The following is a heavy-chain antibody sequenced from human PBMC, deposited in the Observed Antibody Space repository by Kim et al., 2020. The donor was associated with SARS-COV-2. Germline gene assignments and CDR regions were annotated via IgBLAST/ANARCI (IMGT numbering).Heavy chain of an antibody. CDR2: ISYEGSKK. CDR3: AKQGDIFELNTYYVMDL. V-gene: IGHV3-30*18. Sequence: GGSLRLSCAASGFSFNNYGMHWVRQAPGKGLEWVAFISYEGSKKQYLDSLTGRFTVSRDYSKNTLYLQMNSLTAEDTAVYYCAKQGDIFELNTYYVMDLWGQETADTFS. CDR1: GFSFNNYG. D-gene: IGHD3-10*01. J-gene: IGHJ6*02.